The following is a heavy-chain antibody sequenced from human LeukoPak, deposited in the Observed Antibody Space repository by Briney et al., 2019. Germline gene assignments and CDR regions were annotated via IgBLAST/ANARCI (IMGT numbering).Heavy chain of an antibody. D-gene: IGHD6-13*01. CDR2: ISSSSSTI. J-gene: IGHJ4*02. V-gene: IGHV3-48*01. Sequence: GGSLRLSCAASGFTFSSYSMNWIRQAPGKGLEWVSYISSSSSTIYYADSVKGRFTISRDNAKNSLYLQMNSLRAEDTAVYYCARDPSIAAAGREIDYWGQGTLVTVSS. CDR3: ARDPSIAAAGREIDY. CDR1: GFTFSSYS.